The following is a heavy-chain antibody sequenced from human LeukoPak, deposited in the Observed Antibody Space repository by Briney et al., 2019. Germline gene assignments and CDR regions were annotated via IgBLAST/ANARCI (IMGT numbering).Heavy chain of an antibody. V-gene: IGHV4-59*01. CDR1: GDSISPYY. Sequence: SETLSLTCTVSGDSISPYYWSWIRQPPGKGLEWIGYIYYSGSTDSNPSLKSRVTISEDTSKNQLSLRLSSVTAAGTAVYYCARGFYSNYYGMDVWGQGTTVTVSS. D-gene: IGHD6-13*01. CDR3: ARGFYSNYYGMDV. J-gene: IGHJ6*02. CDR2: IYYSGST.